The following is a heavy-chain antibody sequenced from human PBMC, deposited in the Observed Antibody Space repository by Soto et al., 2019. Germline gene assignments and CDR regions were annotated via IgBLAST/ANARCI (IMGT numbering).Heavy chain of an antibody. D-gene: IGHD3-16*02. J-gene: IGHJ6*02. CDR2: MNPNSGNT. CDR1: GYTFTSYD. CDR3: ARGPYDYVWGSYRYIYYYYGMDV. Sequence: ASVKVSCKASGYTFTSYDINWVRQATGQGLEWMGWMNPNSGNTGYAQKFQGRVTMTRNTSISTVYMELSSLRSEDTAVYYCARGPYDYVWGSYRYIYYYYGMDVWGQGTTVTVSS. V-gene: IGHV1-8*01.